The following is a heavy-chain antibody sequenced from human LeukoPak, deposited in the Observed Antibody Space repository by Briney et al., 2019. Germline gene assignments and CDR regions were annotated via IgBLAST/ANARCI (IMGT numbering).Heavy chain of an antibody. CDR3: ARLLGATSGWDYFAY. Sequence: PGESLKISFKASGYSFTNYWIGWVRQMAGKGLEWMGIIYPGDSDTRYSPSFQGQVTISADKSISTAYLQWSSLKASDTAMYYCARLLGATSGWDYFAYWGQGTLVTVSS. J-gene: IGHJ4*02. CDR1: GYSFTNYW. D-gene: IGHD1-26*01. CDR2: IYPGDSDT. V-gene: IGHV5-51*01.